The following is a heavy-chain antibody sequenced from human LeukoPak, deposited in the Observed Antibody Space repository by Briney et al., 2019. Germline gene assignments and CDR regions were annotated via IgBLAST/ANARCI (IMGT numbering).Heavy chain of an antibody. Sequence: ASVKVSCKTSGYTFTRCAVHWVRQAPGQRLEWMGWIHADSGNTKYSQKLQGRVTIARDTSASTIYMELSSLRFEDAAVYFCTIGLAGDWGAFDIWGLGT. CDR3: TIGLAGDWGAFDI. CDR2: IHADSGNT. J-gene: IGHJ3*02. D-gene: IGHD6-19*01. CDR1: GYTFTRCA. V-gene: IGHV1-3*01.